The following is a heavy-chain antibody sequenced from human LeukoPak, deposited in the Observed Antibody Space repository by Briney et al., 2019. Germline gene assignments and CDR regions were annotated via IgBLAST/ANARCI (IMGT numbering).Heavy chain of an antibody. V-gene: IGHV3-48*03. CDR2: ISSSGSTI. CDR3: ARVAVAGNWFDP. D-gene: IGHD6-19*01. J-gene: IGHJ5*02. Sequence: PGGSLRLSCAASGFTFSSYEMNWVRQAPGKGLEWVSYISSSGSTIYYADSVKGRFTISRDNAKNSLYLQMNSLRAEDTALYYCARVAVAGNWFDPWGQGTLVTVSS. CDR1: GFTFSSYE.